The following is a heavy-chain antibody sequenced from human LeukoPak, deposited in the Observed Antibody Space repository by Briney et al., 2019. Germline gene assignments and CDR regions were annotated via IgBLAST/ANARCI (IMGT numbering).Heavy chain of an antibody. CDR3: ARVDYGDYQYFQH. V-gene: IGHV4-30-4*01. CDR2: ISYSGST. CDR1: GGSISSGDYY. D-gene: IGHD4-17*01. Sequence: SETLSLTCTVSGGSISSGDYYWSWTRQPPGKGLEWIGYISYSGSTYYNPSLKSRVTISVDTSKNQFSLKLSSATAEDTAVYYCARVDYGDYQYFQHWGQGTLVTVSS. J-gene: IGHJ1*01.